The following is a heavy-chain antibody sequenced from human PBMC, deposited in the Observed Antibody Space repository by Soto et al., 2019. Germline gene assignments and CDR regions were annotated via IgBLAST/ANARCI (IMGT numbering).Heavy chain of an antibody. V-gene: IGHV1-3*01. CDR3: ARGAAYCGGDCYDY. Sequence: ASVKVSCKASGYIFTSYGIHWVRQAPGQRLEWMGWINAGNENTKYSQKFQGRVTITRDTSASTAYMELSVLTSEDTAVFYCARGAAYCGGDCYDYWGQGTLVTVSS. D-gene: IGHD2-21*01. CDR2: INAGNENT. J-gene: IGHJ4*02. CDR1: GYIFTSYG.